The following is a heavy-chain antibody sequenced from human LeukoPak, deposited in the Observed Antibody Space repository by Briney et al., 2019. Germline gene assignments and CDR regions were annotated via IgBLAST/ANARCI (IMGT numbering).Heavy chain of an antibody. CDR3: ARGLRQGSAWSWGPKEKSYQYMDV. Sequence: SETLSLTCAVYGGFFSGYYWSWIRQPPGKGLEWIGEINHGGSTNFNPSLKSRVTMSVDTSKNQFSLKLSSVTAADTAVYYCARGLRQGSAWSWGPKEKSYQYMDVWGTGTTVIVSS. D-gene: IGHD6-19*01. CDR2: INHGGST. V-gene: IGHV4-34*01. J-gene: IGHJ6*04. CDR1: GGFFSGYY.